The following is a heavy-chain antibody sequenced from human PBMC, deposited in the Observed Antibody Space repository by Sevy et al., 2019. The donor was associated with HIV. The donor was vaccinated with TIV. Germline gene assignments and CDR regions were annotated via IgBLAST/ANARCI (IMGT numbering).Heavy chain of an antibody. D-gene: IGHD6-6*01. CDR3: AKTVLPGSSGSRAYYYYGMDV. CDR2: ISGSGGST. CDR1: GFTFSSYA. V-gene: IGHV3-23*01. Sequence: GGSLRLSCAASGFTFSSYAMSWVRQAPGKGLEWVSAISGSGGSTYYADSVKGRFTISRDNSKNTLYLQMNSLRAEDTAVYYCAKTVLPGSSGSRAYYYYGMDVWGQGTTVTVSS. J-gene: IGHJ6*02.